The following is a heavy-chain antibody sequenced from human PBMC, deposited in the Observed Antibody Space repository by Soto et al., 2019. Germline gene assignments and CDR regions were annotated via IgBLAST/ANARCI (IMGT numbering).Heavy chain of an antibody. V-gene: IGHV3-23*01. CDR1: GFTFNNYA. CDR3: AKGRGGSGSLTPRVDF. J-gene: IGHJ4*02. CDR2: ISGGGDTT. D-gene: IGHD3-10*01. Sequence: EVQLLESGGGLVQPGGSLRLSCAASGFTFNNYAMTWVRQAPGRGLAWVSAISGGGDTTSYADSVKGRFPVSRDGSKNTLYLQMSSLRAEDTALYYCAKGRGGSGSLTPRVDFWGQGTLVTVSS.